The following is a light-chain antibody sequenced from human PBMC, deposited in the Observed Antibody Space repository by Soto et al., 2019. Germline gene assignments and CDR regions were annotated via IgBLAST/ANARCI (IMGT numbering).Light chain of an antibody. J-gene: IGKJ2*01. CDR1: QSVSSSY. Sequence: EIVLTQSPGTLSLSPGERATLSCRASQSVSSSYLARYQQKPGQAPRLLIYDASSRATGIPDRFSGSGSGTDFTLTISRLEPEDFAAYYCQQYGSSSYTFGQGTKLEIK. CDR2: DAS. V-gene: IGKV3-20*01. CDR3: QQYGSSSYT.